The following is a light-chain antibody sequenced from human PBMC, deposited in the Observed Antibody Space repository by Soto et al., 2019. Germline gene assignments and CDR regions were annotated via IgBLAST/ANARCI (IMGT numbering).Light chain of an antibody. V-gene: IGKV1-27*01. CDR2: AAS. Sequence: DIQMTQSPSSLSASEGDRVTITCRASQGIDNHLAWYQQKPGKAPKLLIYAASTLQSGVPSRFTGSGSGTDFTLTISSLQPEDAATYYCQQYNTVPLTFGPGTKVEIK. CDR3: QQYNTVPLT. J-gene: IGKJ3*01. CDR1: QGIDNH.